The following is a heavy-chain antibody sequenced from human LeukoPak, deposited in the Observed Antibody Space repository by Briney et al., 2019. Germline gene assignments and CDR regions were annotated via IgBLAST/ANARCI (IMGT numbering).Heavy chain of an antibody. CDR1: GYTLTGYY. J-gene: IGHJ4*02. Sequence: ASVKVSCKASGYTLTGYYMHWVRQAPGQGPEWMGWINGNSGGTKYARKFEGRVTMTSDTSTSTVQMDLGTLRSDDTAVYYCARENIEQWPAFDYWGQGTLVTVSS. CDR3: ARENIEQWPAFDY. CDR2: INGNSGGT. D-gene: IGHD1/OR15-1a*01. V-gene: IGHV1-2*02.